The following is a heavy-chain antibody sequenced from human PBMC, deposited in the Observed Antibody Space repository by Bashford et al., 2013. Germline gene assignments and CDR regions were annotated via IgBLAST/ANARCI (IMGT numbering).Heavy chain of an antibody. V-gene: IGHV3-21*01. CDR3: AAPIGTEQDYYYYYGMDV. Sequence: VRQAPGKGLEWVSSISSSSSYIYYADSVKGRFTISRDNAKNSLYLQMNSLRAEDTAVYYCAAPIGTEQDYYYYYGMDVWGQGTTVTVSS. J-gene: IGHJ6*02. CDR2: ISSSSSYI. D-gene: IGHD1-26*01.